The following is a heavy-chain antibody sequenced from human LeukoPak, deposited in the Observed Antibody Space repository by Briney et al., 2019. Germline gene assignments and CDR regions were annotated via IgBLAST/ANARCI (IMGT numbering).Heavy chain of an antibody. J-gene: IGHJ6*03. D-gene: IGHD6-6*01. CDR1: GGTFSSYA. CDR3: ASCSSIYYYMDV. CDR2: IIPIFGTA. Sequence: GASVKVSCKASGGTFSSYAISWVRQAPGQGLEWMGGIIPIFGTANYAQKFQGRVTITADTSTSTAYMELRSLRSDDTAVYYCASCSSIYYYMDVWGKGTTVTVSS. V-gene: IGHV1-69*06.